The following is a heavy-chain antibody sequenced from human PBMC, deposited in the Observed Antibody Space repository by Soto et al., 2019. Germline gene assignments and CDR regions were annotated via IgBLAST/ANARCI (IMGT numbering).Heavy chain of an antibody. Sequence: PGGSLRLSCAASGLAFGTYAMHWVRQAPGKGLEWVSVILNDGTSKYYADSVKGRFTISRDNSKSTLYLQMNGLRIEDTAVYYCASSSASDIVVVVAATELDYWGQGTLVTVSS. J-gene: IGHJ4*02. CDR1: GLAFGTYA. CDR3: ASSSASDIVVVVAATELDY. CDR2: ILNDGTSK. V-gene: IGHV3-30-3*01. D-gene: IGHD2-15*01.